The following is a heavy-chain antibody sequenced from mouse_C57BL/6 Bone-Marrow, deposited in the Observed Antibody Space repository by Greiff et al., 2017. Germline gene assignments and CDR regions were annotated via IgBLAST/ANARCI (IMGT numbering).Heavy chain of an antibody. CDR3: ASFDGYYPPWFAY. D-gene: IGHD2-3*01. CDR1: GFSLTSYA. J-gene: IGHJ3*01. V-gene: IGHV2-9-1*01. CDR2: IWTGGGT. Sequence: VQRVESGPGLVAPSQSLSITCTVSGFSLTSYAISWVRQPPGKGLEWLGVIWTGGGTNYNSALKSRLSISKDNSKSKVFLKMNSLQTDDTARYYGASFDGYYPPWFAYWGQGTLVTVSA.